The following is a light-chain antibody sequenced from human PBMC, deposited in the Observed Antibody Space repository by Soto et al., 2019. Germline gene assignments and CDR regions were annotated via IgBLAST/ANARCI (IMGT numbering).Light chain of an antibody. CDR3: QQYTDWPRT. CDR1: RSVRSS. Sequence: EIVMTQSPATLSVSPGDRGTLYCRASRSVRSSLAWYQQTPGQAPRLLIYSASTRATGMPAKFSGSGSGTDFTLTISSLQSEDSAVYYCQQYTDWPRTFGQGTNVEIK. V-gene: IGKV3-15*01. J-gene: IGKJ1*01. CDR2: SAS.